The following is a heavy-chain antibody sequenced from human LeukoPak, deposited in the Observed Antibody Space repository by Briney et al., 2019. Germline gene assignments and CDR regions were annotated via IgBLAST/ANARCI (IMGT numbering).Heavy chain of an antibody. CDR1: GGSFSGYY. D-gene: IGHD6-19*01. Sequence: SETLSLTCAVYGGSFSGYYWSWIRQPPGKGLEWIGEINHSGSTNYNPSLKSRVTISVDTSKNQFSLKLSSVTAADTAVYYCARHGGSGWYGYYFDYWGQGTLVTVSS. CDR3: ARHGGSGWYGYYFDY. V-gene: IGHV4-34*01. J-gene: IGHJ4*02. CDR2: INHSGST.